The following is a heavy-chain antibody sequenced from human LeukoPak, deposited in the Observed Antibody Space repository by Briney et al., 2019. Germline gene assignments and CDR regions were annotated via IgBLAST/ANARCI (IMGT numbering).Heavy chain of an antibody. J-gene: IGHJ4*02. D-gene: IGHD3-22*01. V-gene: IGHV3-9*03. CDR3: AKGSSGYYSHFDY. CDR2: ISWNSGNI. Sequence: GRSLRLSCAAPGFTFDDYAMHWVRQAPGKGLEWVSGISWNSGNIGYADSVKGRFTISRDNAKNSLYLQMNSLRAEDMALYYCAKGSSGYYSHFDYWGQGTLVTVSS. CDR1: GFTFDDYA.